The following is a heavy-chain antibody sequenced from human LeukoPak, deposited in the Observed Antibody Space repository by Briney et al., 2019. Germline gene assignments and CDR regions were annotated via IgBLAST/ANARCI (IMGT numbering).Heavy chain of an antibody. J-gene: IGHJ6*02. CDR1: GGSISSDDYY. D-gene: IGHD4-17*01. CDR2: IYCSGST. V-gene: IGHV4-30-4*01. Sequence: SETLSLTCTVSGGSISSDDYYWSWIRQPPGKGLEWIGYIYCSGSTYYNSSLKSRVTISVDTSKNQFSLKLSSVTAADTAVYYCAREATVTTAYYGMDVWGQGTTVTVSS. CDR3: AREATVTTAYYGMDV.